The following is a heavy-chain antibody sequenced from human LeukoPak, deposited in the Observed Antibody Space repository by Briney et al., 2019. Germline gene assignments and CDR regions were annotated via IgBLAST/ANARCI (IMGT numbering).Heavy chain of an antibody. CDR2: IYYSGST. J-gene: IGHJ4*02. Sequence: SETLSLTCTVSGGSISSYYWSWIRQPPGKGLEWIGYIYYSGSTNYNPSLKSRVTISVDTSKNQFSLKLSSVTAADTAVYYCARVRTEGGGSSAYFDYWGQGTLVTVSS. D-gene: IGHD2-15*01. CDR3: ARVRTEGGGSSAYFDY. V-gene: IGHV4-59*01. CDR1: GGSISSYY.